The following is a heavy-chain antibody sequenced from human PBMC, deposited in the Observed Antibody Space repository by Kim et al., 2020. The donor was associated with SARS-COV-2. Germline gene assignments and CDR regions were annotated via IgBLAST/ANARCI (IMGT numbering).Heavy chain of an antibody. CDR3: AREAPSGSYYRFDY. Sequence: GGSLRLSCAASGFTFSSYSMNWVRQAPGKGLEWVSSISSSSSYIYYADSVKGRFTISRDNAKNSLYLQMNSLRAEDTAVYYCAREAPSGSYYRFDYWGQGTLVTVSS. CDR2: ISSSSSYI. CDR1: GFTFSSYS. V-gene: IGHV3-21*01. D-gene: IGHD1-26*01. J-gene: IGHJ4*02.